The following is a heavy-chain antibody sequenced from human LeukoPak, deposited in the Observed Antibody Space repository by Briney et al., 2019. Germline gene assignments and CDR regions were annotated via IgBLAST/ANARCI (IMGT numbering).Heavy chain of an antibody. J-gene: IGHJ3*02. Sequence: GGSLRLSCAASGFTFSSYWMHWVRQAPGKGLVWVSRINSDGSSTSYADSVKGRFTISRDNAKNTLYLQMNGLRAEDTAVYYCARRDSGYYDKAHAFDIWGQGTMVTVSS. CDR3: ARRDSGYYDKAHAFDI. D-gene: IGHD3-22*01. V-gene: IGHV3-74*01. CDR1: GFTFSSYW. CDR2: INSDGSST.